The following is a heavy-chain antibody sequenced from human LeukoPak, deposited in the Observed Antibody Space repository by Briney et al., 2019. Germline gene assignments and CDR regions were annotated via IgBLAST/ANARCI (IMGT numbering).Heavy chain of an antibody. D-gene: IGHD4-17*01. CDR3: VREGSGHYFYFFDY. CDR1: GFTFSTYW. CDR2: IKPDGGEK. J-gene: IGHJ4*02. Sequence: GGSLRLSCAASGFTFSTYWMGWVRQTPGKGLDWVANIKPDGGEKYYVDSMKGRFTISRDNARNSLYLQMNSLRAEDTAVYYCVREGSGHYFYFFDYWGQGTLVTVSS. V-gene: IGHV3-7*01.